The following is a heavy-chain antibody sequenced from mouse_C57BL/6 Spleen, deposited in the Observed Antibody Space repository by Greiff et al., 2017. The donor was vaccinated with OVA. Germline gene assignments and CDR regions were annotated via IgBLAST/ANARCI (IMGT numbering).Heavy chain of an antibody. CDR1: GYTFTSYW. J-gene: IGHJ4*01. D-gene: IGHD1-2*01. Sequence: QVQLQQPGAELVKPGASVKLSCKASGYTFTSYWMHWVKQRPGQGLEWIGMIHPNSGSTNYNEKFKSKATLTVDKSSSTAYMQLSSLTSEDSAVYYCARILLLRLEGYAMDYWGQGTSVTVSS. V-gene: IGHV1-64*01. CDR2: IHPNSGST. CDR3: ARILLLRLEGYAMDY.